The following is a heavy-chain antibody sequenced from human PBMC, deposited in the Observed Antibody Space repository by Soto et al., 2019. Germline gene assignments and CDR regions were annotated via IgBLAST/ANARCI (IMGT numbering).Heavy chain of an antibody. CDR2: ISSGASDI. V-gene: IGHV3-11*01. D-gene: IGHD6-13*01. CDR1: GFTFSDYY. CDR3: ARDRLAAAPRGFDP. Sequence: GGSLRLSCAASGFTFSDYYMSWIRQAPGKGLEWVSYISSGASDIYYADSVKGRFTISRDNAKNSLYLQMNSLRAEDTAVYYCARDRLAAAPRGFDPWGQGTLVTVSS. J-gene: IGHJ5*02.